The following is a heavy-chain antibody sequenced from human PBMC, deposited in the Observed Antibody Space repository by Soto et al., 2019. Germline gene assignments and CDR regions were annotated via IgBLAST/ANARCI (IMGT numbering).Heavy chain of an antibody. CDR2: ILYDGSNK. Sequence: GGSLRLSCAASGFTFSSYGMHWVRQAPGKGLEWVAVILYDGSNKYYADSVKGRFTISRDNSKNTLYLQMNSLRAEDTAVYYCANPLSPAPYGGPAYGAKETLVTVPS. CDR1: GFTFSSYG. J-gene: IGHJ4*02. D-gene: IGHD4-17*01. CDR3: ANPLSPAPYGGPAY. V-gene: IGHV3-30*18.